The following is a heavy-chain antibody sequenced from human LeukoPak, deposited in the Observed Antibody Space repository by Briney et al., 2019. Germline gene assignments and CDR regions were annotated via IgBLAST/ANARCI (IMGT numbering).Heavy chain of an antibody. D-gene: IGHD6-13*01. Sequence: PGGSLRLSCAASGFTFSSYAMSWVRQAPGKGLEWVSPISGSGGSTYYADPVKGRFTISRDNSKNTLYLQMNSLRAEDTAVYYCAKDFRQDYIAAAGTRGGFDYWGQGTLVTVSS. J-gene: IGHJ4*02. CDR3: AKDFRQDYIAAAGTRGGFDY. CDR1: GFTFSSYA. CDR2: ISGSGGST. V-gene: IGHV3-23*01.